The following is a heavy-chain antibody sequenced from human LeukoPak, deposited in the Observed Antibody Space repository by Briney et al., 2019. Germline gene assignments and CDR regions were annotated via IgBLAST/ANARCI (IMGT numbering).Heavy chain of an antibody. J-gene: IGHJ3*02. Sequence: SETLSLTCTVSGGSISGSYWSWIRRPPGKGLEYIGYIYYSGSTNYSPSLKGRVTISVATSKNQFSLKLSSVTAADTAVYYCARYQHDAFDIWGQGTVVTVSS. V-gene: IGHV4-59*12. CDR1: GGSISGSY. CDR3: ARYQHDAFDI. CDR2: IYYSGST.